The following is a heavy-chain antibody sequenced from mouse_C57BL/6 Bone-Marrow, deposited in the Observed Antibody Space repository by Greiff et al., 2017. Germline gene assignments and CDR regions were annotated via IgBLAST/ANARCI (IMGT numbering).Heavy chain of an antibody. D-gene: IGHD2-4*01. CDR3: ARNDYDGYAMDY. CDR1: GYAFSSSW. CDR2: IYPGDGDT. Sequence: VKLVESGPELVKPGASVKISCTASGYAFSSSWMNWVKQRPGKGLEWIGRIYPGDGDTNYNGKFKGKATLTADKSSSTAYMQLSSLTSEDSAVYFCARNDYDGYAMDYWGQGTSVTVSS. J-gene: IGHJ4*01. V-gene: IGHV1-82*01.